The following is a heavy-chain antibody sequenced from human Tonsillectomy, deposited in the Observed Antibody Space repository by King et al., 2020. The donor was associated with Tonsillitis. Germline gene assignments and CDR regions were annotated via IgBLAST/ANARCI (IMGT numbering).Heavy chain of an antibody. CDR3: ARVVLRFLEWESRYYFDY. D-gene: IGHD3-3*01. Sequence: VQLVESGGVLVQPGGSLRLSCAASGFTFSSYAMSWVRQAPGKGLEWVSAISGSGGSTYYADSVKGRFTISRDNSKNTLFLQMNSLRGEDTAIYSCARVVLRFLEWESRYYFDYWGQGTLVTVSS. V-gene: IGHV3-23*04. CDR2: ISGSGGST. CDR1: GFTFSSYA. J-gene: IGHJ4*02.